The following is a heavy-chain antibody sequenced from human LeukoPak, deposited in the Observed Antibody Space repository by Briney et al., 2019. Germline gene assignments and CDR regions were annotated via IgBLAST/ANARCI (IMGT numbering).Heavy chain of an antibody. CDR1: GYTFTSYG. V-gene: IGHV1-18*01. CDR2: ISAYNGNT. Sequence: ASVKVSCKASGYTFTSYGISWVRQAPGQGLEWMGWISAYNGNTNYAQKLQGRVTMTTDTSTSTAYMELSSLRSEDTAVYYCARGTYGSSAYYGTLNYWGQGTLVTASS. CDR3: ARGTYGSSAYYGTLNY. D-gene: IGHD3-22*01. J-gene: IGHJ4*02.